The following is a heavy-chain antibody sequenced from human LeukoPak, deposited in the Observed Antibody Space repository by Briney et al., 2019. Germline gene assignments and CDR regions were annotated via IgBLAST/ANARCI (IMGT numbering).Heavy chain of an antibody. CDR2: IWYDGSNQ. J-gene: IGHJ4*02. V-gene: IGHV3-33*06. Sequence: PGGSLRLSCAASGLRFRNYGMHWVRQAPGKGLEWVAVIWYDGSNQYYVDSVKGRFTVSRDNAKNTLYLQMNSLRAEDTAVYYCAKPLRSSTYYDYVWGSYRSEAPDYWGQGTLVTVSS. D-gene: IGHD3-16*02. CDR1: GLRFRNYG. CDR3: AKPLRSSTYYDYVWGSYRSEAPDY.